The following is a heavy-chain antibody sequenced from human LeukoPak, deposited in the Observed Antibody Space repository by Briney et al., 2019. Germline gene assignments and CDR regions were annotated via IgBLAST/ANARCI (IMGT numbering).Heavy chain of an antibody. Sequence: SETLSLTCTVSRGSISSYYWSWIREPPGEGLEWIGYIYYSGSTNYNPSLKSRVTISVDTSKNQFSLKPSSVTAADTAVYYCARLSEYYYYYGMDVWGQGTTVTVSS. V-gene: IGHV4-59*08. J-gene: IGHJ6*02. CDR3: ARLSEYYYYYGMDV. CDR2: IYYSGST. CDR1: RGSISSYY.